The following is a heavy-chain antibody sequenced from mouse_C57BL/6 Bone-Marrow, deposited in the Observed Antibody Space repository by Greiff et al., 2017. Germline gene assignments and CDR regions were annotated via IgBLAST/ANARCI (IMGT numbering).Heavy chain of an antibody. Sequence: EVHLVESGGGLVQPKGSLKLSCAASGFSFNTYAMNWVRQAPGKGLEWVARIRSKSNNYATYYADSVKDRFTISRDDSESMLYLQMNNLKTEDTAMYYCVRRDYGHYYAMDYWGQGTSVTVSS. J-gene: IGHJ4*01. CDR1: GFSFNTYA. CDR3: VRRDYGHYYAMDY. CDR2: IRSKSNNYAT. D-gene: IGHD2-4*01. V-gene: IGHV10-1*01.